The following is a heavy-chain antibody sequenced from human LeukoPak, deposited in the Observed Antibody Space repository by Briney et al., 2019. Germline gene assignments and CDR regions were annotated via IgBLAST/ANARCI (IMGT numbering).Heavy chain of an antibody. D-gene: IGHD6-6*01. CDR1: GGSFSGYY. J-gene: IGHJ4*02. CDR3: AREGGYSSSPRFDY. V-gene: IGHV4-34*01. Sequence: SETLSLTCAVYGGSFSGYYWSWIRQPPGKGLEWMGEINHSGSTNYNPSLKSRVTISVDTSRNQFSLKLSSVTAADTAVYYCAREGGYSSSPRFDYWGQGTLVTVSS. CDR2: INHSGST.